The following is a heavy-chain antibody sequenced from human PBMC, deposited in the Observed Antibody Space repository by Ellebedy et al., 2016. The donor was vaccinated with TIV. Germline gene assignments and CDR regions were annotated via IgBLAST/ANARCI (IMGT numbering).Heavy chain of an antibody. CDR3: AKGRGGGSDSSAPRYYFDY. V-gene: IGHV3-23*01. CDR1: GFTFSSYS. J-gene: IGHJ4*02. CDR2: ISHTGTRT. D-gene: IGHD3-22*01. Sequence: PGGSLRLSCAASGFTFSSYSMNWVRQAPGKGLEWVSTISHTGTRTYYADSVEGRFTISRDTSKKTLYLQMNSLRAEDTAIYYCAKGRGGGSDSSAPRYYFDYWGLGTLVTVSS.